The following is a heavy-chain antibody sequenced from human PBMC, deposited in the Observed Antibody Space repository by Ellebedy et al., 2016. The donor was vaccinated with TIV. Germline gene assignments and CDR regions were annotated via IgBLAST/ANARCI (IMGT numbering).Heavy chain of an antibody. D-gene: IGHD1-26*01. CDR3: ARDSGGSYSLGY. CDR2: ISSSSSYI. J-gene: IGHJ4*02. V-gene: IGHV3-21*01. CDR1: GFTFSSYS. Sequence: GESLKISCAAFGFTFSSYSMNWVRQAPGQGLEWVSSISSSSSYIYYADSVKGRFTISRDNAKNSLFLQMNSLRAEDTAVYYCARDSGGSYSLGYWGQGTLVTVSS.